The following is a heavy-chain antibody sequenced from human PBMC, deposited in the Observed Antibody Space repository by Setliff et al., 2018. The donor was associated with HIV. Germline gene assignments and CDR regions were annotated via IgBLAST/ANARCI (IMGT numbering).Heavy chain of an antibody. CDR1: GYTFTSYG. CDR2: ISANDGRT. J-gene: IGHJ6*02. V-gene: IGHV1-18*01. Sequence: ASVKVSCKASGYTFTSYGISWVRQAPGQGLEWMGWISANDGRTNHAQNFQDRVTMTTDTATSTAYMELRSLRSDDTAVYYCARDYYYYYGMDVWGQGTTVTVSS. CDR3: ARDYYYYYGMDV.